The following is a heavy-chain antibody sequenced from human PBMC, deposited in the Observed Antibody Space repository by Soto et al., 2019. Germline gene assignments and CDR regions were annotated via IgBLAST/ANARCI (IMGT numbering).Heavy chain of an antibody. Sequence: PGGSPRLSCAASGFMFSTTDMSWVRQAPGKGLEWVTTIEGSGTITYYADSVRGRFTISRDNSKNTVYLQMDSLTADDTAVYYCMKNSGWFNSWGQGTPVTVSS. J-gene: IGHJ5*01. CDR2: IEGSGTIT. D-gene: IGHD3-10*01. CDR3: MKNSGWFNS. V-gene: IGHV3-23*01. CDR1: GFMFSTTD.